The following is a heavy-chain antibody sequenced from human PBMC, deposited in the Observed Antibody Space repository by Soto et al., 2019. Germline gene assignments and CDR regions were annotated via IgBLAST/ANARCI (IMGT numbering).Heavy chain of an antibody. CDR1: GGSISSSNW. D-gene: IGHD2-2*01. J-gene: IGHJ6*02. CDR3: ARVVGGYYYGMDV. V-gene: IGHV4-4*02. CDR2: IYHSGST. Sequence: QVQLQESGPGLVKPSGTLSLTCAVSGGSISSSNWWSWVRQPPGKGLEWIGEIYHSGSTNYNPSLKSRVTISVDKSKTQFSLKLRSVTAAATAVYYCARVVGGYYYGMDVWGQGTTVTVSS.